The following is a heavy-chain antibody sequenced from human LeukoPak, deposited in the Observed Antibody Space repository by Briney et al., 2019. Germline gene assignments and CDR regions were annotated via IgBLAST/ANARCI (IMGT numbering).Heavy chain of an antibody. J-gene: IGHJ4*02. Sequence: SETLSLTCTVSGGSISSYYWSWIRQPPGKGLEWIGYIYYSGSTNYNPSLKRRVNISVDTSKNRFSLKLSSVTAADTAVYYCASSTGGLVIDYWGQGTLVTVSS. CDR1: GGSISSYY. CDR2: IYYSGST. CDR3: ASSTGGLVIDY. D-gene: IGHD3-9*01. V-gene: IGHV4-59*01.